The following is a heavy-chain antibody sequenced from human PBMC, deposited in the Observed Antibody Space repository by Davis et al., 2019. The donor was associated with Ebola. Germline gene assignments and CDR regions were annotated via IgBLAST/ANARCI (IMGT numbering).Heavy chain of an antibody. D-gene: IGHD1-1*01. Sequence: PGGSLRLSCAASGFAFSSYAMSWVRQPPGKGLEWVSTISTSGINTFYADSVKGRFTISRDNSKNTLYLQMNSLRAEDTAVYYCSNPSGYWGQGTLVTVSS. V-gene: IGHV3-23*01. J-gene: IGHJ4*02. CDR1: GFAFSSYA. CDR2: ISTSGINT. CDR3: SNPSGY.